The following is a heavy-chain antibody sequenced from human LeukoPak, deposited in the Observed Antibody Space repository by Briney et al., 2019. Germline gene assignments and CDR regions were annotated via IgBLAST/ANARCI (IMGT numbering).Heavy chain of an antibody. CDR1: GYTFTGYY. CDR2: INPNSGGT. J-gene: IGHJ4*02. Sequence: SVKVSCKASGYTFTGYYMHWVRQAPGQGLEWMGWINPNSGGTNYAQKFQGRVTMTRDTSISTAYMELSRLRSDDTAVYYCALSITMVRGVLGYWGQGTLVTVSS. V-gene: IGHV1-2*02. CDR3: ALSITMVRGVLGY. D-gene: IGHD3-10*01.